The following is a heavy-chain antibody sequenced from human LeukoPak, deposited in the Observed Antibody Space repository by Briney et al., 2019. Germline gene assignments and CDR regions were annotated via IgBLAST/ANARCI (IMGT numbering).Heavy chain of an antibody. Sequence: SETLSLTCSVSGDSIDSVSYYWGWIRQAPGKGPEWIASIDYSGRTFYNPSLRSRVTISVDTSNNDFSLNLTSVTAADTAVYYCATEFYDFLSGESWFDPWGQGALVTAS. D-gene: IGHD3-9*01. CDR2: IDYSGRT. V-gene: IGHV4-39*07. CDR3: ATEFYDFLSGESWFDP. CDR1: GDSIDSVSYY. J-gene: IGHJ5*02.